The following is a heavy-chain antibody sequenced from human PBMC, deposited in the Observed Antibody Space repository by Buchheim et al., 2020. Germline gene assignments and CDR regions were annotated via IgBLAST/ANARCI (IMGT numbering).Heavy chain of an antibody. CDR3: ARTGTYDSSGYYGMDV. CDR1: GFTFSDYW. D-gene: IGHD3-22*01. Sequence: EVQLVESGGGLVQPEGSLRLSCAASGFTFSDYWMCWFRQAPGKGLEWVANINPAGDKRYSVDSVKGRFTISRDNAKNSLYLQMNSLRAEDTAVYYCARTGTYDSSGYYGMDVWGQGTT. J-gene: IGHJ6*02. V-gene: IGHV3-7*01. CDR2: INPAGDKR.